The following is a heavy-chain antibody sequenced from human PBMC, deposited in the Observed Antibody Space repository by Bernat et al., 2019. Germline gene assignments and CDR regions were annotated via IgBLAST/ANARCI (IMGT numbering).Heavy chain of an antibody. D-gene: IGHD2/OR15-2a*01. Sequence: EVQLLESGGGLVQPGGSLRLSCAASGFTFSSYAMSWVRQAPGKGLEWVSAISGSGGSTYYADSVKGRFTISRDNSKNTLYLQMNSLRAEDTAVYYWARVPLRAGSTFLHPPLLDYWAQGNRVTVSS. CDR2: ISGSGGST. CDR3: ARVPLRAGSTFLHPPLLDY. CDR1: GFTFSSYA. J-gene: IGHJ4*02. V-gene: IGHV3-23*01.